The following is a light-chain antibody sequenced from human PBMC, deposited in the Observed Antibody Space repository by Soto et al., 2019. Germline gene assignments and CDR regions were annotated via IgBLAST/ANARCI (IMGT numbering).Light chain of an antibody. CDR1: QSISTY. CDR2: AAS. V-gene: IGKV1-39*01. J-gene: IGKJ3*01. CDR3: QQVYSIPFT. Sequence: DIQMTQSPSSLSASVGDRVTITCRASQSISTYLNWYQQKPWKAPKLLIYAASSLQSGVPSRFSGSGSGTDFTLTISSLQPEDFATYDCQQVYSIPFTFGPGTKVDFK.